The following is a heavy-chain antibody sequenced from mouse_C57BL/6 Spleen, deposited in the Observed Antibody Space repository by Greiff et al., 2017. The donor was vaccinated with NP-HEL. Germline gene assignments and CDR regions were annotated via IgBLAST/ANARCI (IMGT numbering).Heavy chain of an antibody. D-gene: IGHD2-2*01. J-gene: IGHJ3*01. Sequence: QVQLKESGAELVKPGASVKISCKASGYAFSSYWMNWVKQRPGKGLEWIGQIYPGDGDTNYNGKFKGKATLTADKSSSTAYMQLSSLTSEDSAVYFCARNGYDDPPFAYWGQGTLVTVSA. V-gene: IGHV1-80*01. CDR3: ARNGYDDPPFAY. CDR2: IYPGDGDT. CDR1: GYAFSSYW.